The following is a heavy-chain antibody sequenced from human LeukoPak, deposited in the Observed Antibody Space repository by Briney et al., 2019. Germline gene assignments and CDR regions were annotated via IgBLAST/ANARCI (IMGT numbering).Heavy chain of an antibody. CDR1: GYTFTGYY. CDR3: ARDYYDILTGKGNFDY. J-gene: IGHJ4*02. Sequence: GASVKVSCKASGYTFTGYYMHWVRQAPGQGLEWMGWINPNSGGTNYAQKFQGRVTMTRDTSISTAYMELSRLRSDDTAVYYCARDYYDILTGKGNFDYWGQGTLVTVSS. D-gene: IGHD3-9*01. V-gene: IGHV1-2*02. CDR2: INPNSGGT.